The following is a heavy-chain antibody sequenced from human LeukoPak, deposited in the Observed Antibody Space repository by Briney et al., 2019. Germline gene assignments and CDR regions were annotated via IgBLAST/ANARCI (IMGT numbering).Heavy chain of an antibody. D-gene: IGHD5-12*01. CDR3: ARHPLRLNWFDP. Sequence: SETLSLTCTVSGGSISSYYWSWIRQPPGKGLEWIGYIYYSGSTNYNPSLKSRVTISVDTSKNQFSLKLSSVTAPDTAVYYCARHPLRLNWFDPWGQGTLVTVSS. V-gene: IGHV4-59*08. CDR2: IYYSGST. CDR1: GGSISSYY. J-gene: IGHJ5*02.